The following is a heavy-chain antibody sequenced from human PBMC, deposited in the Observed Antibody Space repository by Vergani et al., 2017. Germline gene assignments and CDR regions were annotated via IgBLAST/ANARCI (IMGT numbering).Heavy chain of an antibody. CDR2: IIAIFGTA. V-gene: IGHV1-69*01. D-gene: IGHD2-8*02. CDR3: AGELVYDAFDI. J-gene: IGHJ3*02. CDR1: GCTFSSYA. Sequence: QVQLLQSGAEVKKPGCSVKVSCKASGCTFSSYAISWVRQAPGQGLEWMGGIIAIFGTANYAQKFQGGVTITADESTSTAYIDLSSLGSEDTAVYYCAGELVYDAFDIWGQGTMVTVSS.